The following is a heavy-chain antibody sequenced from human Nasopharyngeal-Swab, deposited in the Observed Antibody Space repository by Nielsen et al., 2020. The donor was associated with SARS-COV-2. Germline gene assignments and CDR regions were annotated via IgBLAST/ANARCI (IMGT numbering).Heavy chain of an antibody. CDR1: GFTFSSYW. Sequence: GESLKISCAASGFTFSSYWMSWVRQAPGKGLEWVANIKQDGSEKYYVDSVKSRFTISRDNAKNSLYLQMNSLRAEDTAVYYCARDNAFDIWGQGTMVTVSS. CDR2: IKQDGSEK. J-gene: IGHJ3*02. V-gene: IGHV3-7*03. CDR3: ARDNAFDI.